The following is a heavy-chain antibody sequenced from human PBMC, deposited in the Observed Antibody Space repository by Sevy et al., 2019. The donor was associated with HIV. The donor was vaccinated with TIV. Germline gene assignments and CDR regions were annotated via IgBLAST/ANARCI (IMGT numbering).Heavy chain of an antibody. Sequence: ASVKVSCKTSGYTFTSYISSWVRQAPGQGLEWMGRISAYNGDTKYAQKLQGRVTMTTDTSTSTAYMELRSLKSDDTAVYYCARAPSGSQGPGQYFHHWGQGTLVTVSS. V-gene: IGHV1-18*01. CDR2: ISAYNGDT. CDR3: ARAPSGSQGPGQYFHH. CDR1: GYTFTSYI. D-gene: IGHD1-26*01. J-gene: IGHJ1*01.